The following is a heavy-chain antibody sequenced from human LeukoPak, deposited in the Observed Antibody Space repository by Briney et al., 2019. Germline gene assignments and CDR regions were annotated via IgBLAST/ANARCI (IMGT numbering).Heavy chain of an antibody. D-gene: IGHD2-21*01. J-gene: IGHJ4*02. Sequence: ASVKVSCKASGYTFTSYGISWVRQAPGQGLEWMGWNSAYNGNTNYAQKLQGRVTMTTDTSTSTAYMELRSLRSDDTVVYYCARRLVGGGVDYWGQGTLVTVSS. V-gene: IGHV1-18*04. CDR1: GYTFTSYG. CDR3: ARRLVGGGVDY. CDR2: NSAYNGNT.